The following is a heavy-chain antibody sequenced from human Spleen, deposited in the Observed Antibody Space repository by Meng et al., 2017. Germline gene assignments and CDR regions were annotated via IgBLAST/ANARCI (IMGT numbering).Heavy chain of an antibody. CDR1: HYTFTSYG. CDR3: ARDKEDDSSGYYRYYFDY. D-gene: IGHD3-22*01. V-gene: IGHV1-18*01. J-gene: IGHJ4*02. CDR2: INTYNGDT. Sequence: ASVKVSCKASHYTFTSYGVSWVRQAPGQGLEWMGWINTYNGDTNYAQNVQGRVTMTTDISTSTAYMELRSLRSDDTAVYYCARDKEDDSSGYYRYYFDYWGQGTLVTVSS.